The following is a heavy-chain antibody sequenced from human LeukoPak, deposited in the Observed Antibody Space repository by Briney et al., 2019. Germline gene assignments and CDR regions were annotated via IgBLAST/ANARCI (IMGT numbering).Heavy chain of an antibody. CDR3: ATARNFRFEY. CDR1: GHTFRTTW. D-gene: IGHD1-7*01. J-gene: IGHJ4*02. V-gene: IGHV3-74*01. Sequence: QTGGSLRLSCATSGHTFRTTWMHWVRQAPGKGLMWVSRMNGEGTTIDYADSVKGRFTVSRDYAKNTLFLQMNNLRTEDTALYFCATARNFRFEYWGQGSLVIVSA. CDR2: MNGEGTTI.